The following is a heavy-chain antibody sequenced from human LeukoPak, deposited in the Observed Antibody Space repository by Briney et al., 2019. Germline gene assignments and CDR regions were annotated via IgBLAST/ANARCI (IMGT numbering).Heavy chain of an antibody. V-gene: IGHV4-59*01. Sequence: PSETLSLTCTVSGGSISSYYWSWIRQPPGKGLEWIGYIYYSGSTNYNPSLKSRVTISVDTSKNQFSLKLSSVTAADTAVYYCARGLGSWVTIFGVPFDYYYMDVWGKVTTVTVSS. D-gene: IGHD3-3*01. CDR1: GGSISSYY. CDR3: ARGLGSWVTIFGVPFDYYYMDV. J-gene: IGHJ6*03. CDR2: IYYSGST.